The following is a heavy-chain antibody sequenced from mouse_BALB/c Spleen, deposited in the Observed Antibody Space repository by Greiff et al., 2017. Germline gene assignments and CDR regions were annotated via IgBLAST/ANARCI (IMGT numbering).Heavy chain of an antibody. CDR3: ARAGNYDYAMDY. CDR2: ISDGGSYT. CDR1: GFTFSDYY. Sequence: EVKVVESGGGLVKPGGSLKLSCAASGFTFSDYYMYWVRQTPEKRLEWVATISDGGSYTYYPDSVKGRFTISRDNAKNNLYLQMSSLKSEDTAMYYCARAGNYDYAMDYWGQGTSVTVSS. J-gene: IGHJ4*01. V-gene: IGHV5-4*02. D-gene: IGHD2-1*01.